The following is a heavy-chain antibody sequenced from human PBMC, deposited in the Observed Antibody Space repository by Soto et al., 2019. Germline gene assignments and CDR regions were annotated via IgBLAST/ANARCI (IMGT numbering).Heavy chain of an antibody. V-gene: IGHV3-30*03. CDR2: IAYDGSSK. CDR3: ARRGTAALGTSRNDHFDS. D-gene: IGHD1-1*01. CDR1: GITFSNYG. J-gene: IGHJ4*01. Sequence: PGGSLRLSCAASGITFSNYGMHWVRQAPGRGLEWLAVIAYDGSSKYYAESVRGRFTISRDNARNTVFLQMNSLRGEDTAVYYCARRGTAALGTSRNDHFDSWGHGALVTVSS.